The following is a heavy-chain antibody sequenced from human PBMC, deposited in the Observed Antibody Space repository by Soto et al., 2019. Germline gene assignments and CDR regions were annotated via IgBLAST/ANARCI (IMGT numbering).Heavy chain of an antibody. V-gene: IGHV4-59*08. Sequence: PSETLSLTCTVSGGSISSYYWSWIRQPPGKGLEWIGYIYYSGSTNYNPSLKSRVTISVDTSKNQFSLKLSSVTAADTAVYYCAQGAFYGSSGWLFDYWGQGTLVTVSS. CDR1: GGSISSYY. J-gene: IGHJ4*02. CDR2: IYYSGST. D-gene: IGHD6-19*01. CDR3: AQGAFYGSSGWLFDY.